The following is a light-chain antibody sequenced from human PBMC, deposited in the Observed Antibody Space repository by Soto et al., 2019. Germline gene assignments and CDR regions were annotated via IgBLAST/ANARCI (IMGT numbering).Light chain of an antibody. Sequence: QSALTQPASVSGSPGQSITISCTGTSRDVGGFNSVSWYQQHPGKAPKLIIYEITSRPSGISDRFSGSKSGNTASLTISGLHVDDEANYYCSSYTTSGTRVFGGGTKRTVL. CDR2: EIT. CDR1: SRDVGGFNS. J-gene: IGLJ3*02. V-gene: IGLV2-14*01. CDR3: SSYTTSGTRV.